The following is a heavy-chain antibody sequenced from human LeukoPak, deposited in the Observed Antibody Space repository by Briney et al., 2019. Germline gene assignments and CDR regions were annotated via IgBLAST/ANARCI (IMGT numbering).Heavy chain of an antibody. V-gene: IGHV5-10-1*01. J-gene: IGHJ5*02. CDR2: IGPSDSYT. CDR3: ASQVYYDSSGYFYNWFDP. CDR1: GYSFTSYW. Sequence: HGESLKISCKGSGYSFTSYWISWVRQMPGEGLEWMGRIGPSDSYTNYSPSFQGHVTISADKSISTAYLQWSSLKASDTAMYYCASQVYYDSSGYFYNWFDPWGQGTLVTVSS. D-gene: IGHD3-22*01.